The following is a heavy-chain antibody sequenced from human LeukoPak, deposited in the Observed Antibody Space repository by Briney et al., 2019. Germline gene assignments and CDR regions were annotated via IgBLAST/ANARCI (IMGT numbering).Heavy chain of an antibody. J-gene: IGHJ4*02. CDR3: ARGGAQRFLEWLSLFDY. CDR1: GYTFTSYY. Sequence: ASVKVSCKASGYTFTSYYMHWVRQAPGQGLEWMGIINPSGGSTSYAQKFQGRVTMTRDTSTSTVYMELSSLRSEDTAVYYCARGGAQRFLEWLSLFDYWGQGTLVTVSS. CDR2: INPSGGST. D-gene: IGHD3-3*01. V-gene: IGHV1-46*01.